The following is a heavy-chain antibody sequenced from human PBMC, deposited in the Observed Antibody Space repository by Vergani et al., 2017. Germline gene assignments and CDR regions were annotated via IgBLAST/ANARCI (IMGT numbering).Heavy chain of an antibody. J-gene: IGHJ4*02. CDR1: GFTFSSYW. D-gene: IGHD3-10*01. CDR2: IKQDGSEK. Sequence: EVQLVESGGGLVQPGGSLRLSCAASGFTFSSYWMSWVRQAPGKGLEWVANIKQDGSEKYYVDSVKGRFTISRDNAKNSLYLQMNSLRAEDTAVYYCAKDRGVITMVRGAHDYWGQGTLVTVSS. V-gene: IGHV3-7*01. CDR3: AKDRGVITMVRGAHDY.